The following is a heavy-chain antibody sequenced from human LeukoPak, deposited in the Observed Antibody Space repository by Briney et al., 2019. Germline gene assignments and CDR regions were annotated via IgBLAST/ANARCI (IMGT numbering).Heavy chain of an antibody. CDR1: GFTFHNNG. V-gene: IGHV3-23*01. Sequence: GGSLRLSCAASGFTFHNNGMSWVRQAPGKGLEWVSAISGSGGSTYYADSVKGRFTISRDNSKNTLYLQMNSLRAEDTAVYYCAKATGIAAAGTTRTTKYYYYMDVWGKGTTVTVSS. CDR2: ISGSGGST. J-gene: IGHJ6*03. D-gene: IGHD6-13*01. CDR3: AKATGIAAAGTTRTTKYYYYMDV.